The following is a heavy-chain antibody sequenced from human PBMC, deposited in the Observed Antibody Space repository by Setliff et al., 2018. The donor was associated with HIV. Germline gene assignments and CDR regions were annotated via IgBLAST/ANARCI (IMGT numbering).Heavy chain of an antibody. CDR2: IYPGDSDI. CDR1: GYTFANYW. CDR3: ARHPVDDAFDI. D-gene: IGHD5-12*01. J-gene: IGHJ3*02. V-gene: IGHV5-51*01. Sequence: PGESLKISCKGSGYTFANYWIGWVRQMPGKGLEWMGTIYPGDSDIRFSPSFPGRLTISADKSISTAYLQWSGLKASDTAMYYCARHPVDDAFDIWGRGTMVTVSS.